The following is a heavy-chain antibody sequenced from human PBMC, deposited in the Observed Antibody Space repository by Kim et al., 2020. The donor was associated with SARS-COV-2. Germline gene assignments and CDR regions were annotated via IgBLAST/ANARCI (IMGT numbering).Heavy chain of an antibody. Sequence: GGSLRLSCAASGFTLSSYGMHWVRQAPGKGLEWVAVISYDGSNKNYADSVKGRFTISRDNSKNTLYLQMNSLRAEDTAVYYCAKDLVRGYSYGWSSYYYGRAVWGQGTTVPVST. V-gene: IGHV3-30*18. D-gene: IGHD5-18*01. CDR1: GFTLSSYG. CDR2: ISYDGSNK. J-gene: IGHJ6*01. CDR3: AKDLVRGYSYGWSSYYYGRAV.